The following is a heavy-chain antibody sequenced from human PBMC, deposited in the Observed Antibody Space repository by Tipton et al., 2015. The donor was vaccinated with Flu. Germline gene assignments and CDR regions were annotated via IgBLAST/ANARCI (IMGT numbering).Heavy chain of an antibody. CDR2: MYYSGST. Sequence: LRLSCTVSGGSISSSSYYWGWIRQPPGKGLEWIGSMYYSGSTYYNPSLKSRVTISVDTSKNQLSLKLSSVTAADSAVYYCARGRRLWFGDRYGMGVWGQGTTVTVSS. CDR1: GGSISSSSYY. V-gene: IGHV4-39*07. CDR3: ARGRRLWFGDRYGMGV. D-gene: IGHD3-10*01. J-gene: IGHJ6*02.